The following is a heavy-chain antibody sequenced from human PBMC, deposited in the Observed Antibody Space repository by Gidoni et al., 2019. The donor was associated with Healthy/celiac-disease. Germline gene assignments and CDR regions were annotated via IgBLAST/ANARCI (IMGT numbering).Heavy chain of an antibody. CDR1: GGSFSGYY. J-gene: IGHJ6*02. CDR3: ARGGANGSGSYYRYYYYGMDV. V-gene: IGHV4-34*01. D-gene: IGHD3-10*01. Sequence: QVQLQQWGAALLKPSETLSLTCAVDGGSFSGYYWSWTRQPPGKGLEWIGEFTHSGSTNYTPSRKSRDTISVDTSKNRFSLKLSSVTAADTAVYYCARGGANGSGSYYRYYYYGMDVWGQGTTVTVSS. CDR2: FTHSGST.